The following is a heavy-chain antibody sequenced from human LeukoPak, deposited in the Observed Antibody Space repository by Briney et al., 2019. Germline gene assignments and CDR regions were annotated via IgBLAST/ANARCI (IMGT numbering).Heavy chain of an antibody. CDR2: VIPMYGTP. D-gene: IGHD1-1*01. J-gene: IGHJ6*04. V-gene: IGHV1-69*01. CDR3: ATLTPTTWNPPV. Sequence: GSSVKVSCKASGGTFSSLAINWVRQAPGQGLEWMGGVIPMYGTPKYTQKFQGRVTITADESTSTAYMELSSLRSEDTAVYYCATLTPTTWNPPVWGKGTTVTVSS. CDR1: GGTFSSLA.